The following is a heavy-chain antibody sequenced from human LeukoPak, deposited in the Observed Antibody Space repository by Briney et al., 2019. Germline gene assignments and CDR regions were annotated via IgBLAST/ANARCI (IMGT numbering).Heavy chain of an antibody. CDR1: GGSSSVYY. Sequence: SGTLSLTCAVYGGSSSVYYWSWIRQPPGKGLQWIAEINHSGSTNYNPSLKSRVTISVDTSKNQFSLKLNSVTAADTAVYYCAGYTPRGAPKPIVVVPGAGPYYGMDVWGQGTTVTVSS. J-gene: IGHJ6*02. CDR3: AGYTPRGAPKPIVVVPGAGPYYGMDV. CDR2: INHSGST. D-gene: IGHD2-2*01. V-gene: IGHV4-34*01.